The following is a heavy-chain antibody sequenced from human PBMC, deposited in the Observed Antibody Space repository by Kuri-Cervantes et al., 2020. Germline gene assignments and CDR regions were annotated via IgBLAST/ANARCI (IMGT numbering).Heavy chain of an antibody. CDR2: IIPILGTT. Sequence: SVKVSCKASAGTFSSSGIRWVRQAPGQGLEWMGGIIPILGTTNYAQKFQGRVTISADKSTSTAYMELSSLRSEDTAVYYCARDHYDILIDQSLDIDYWGQGTLVTVSS. CDR3: ARDHYDILIDQSLDIDY. CDR1: AGTFSSSG. D-gene: IGHD3-9*01. V-gene: IGHV1-69*10. J-gene: IGHJ4*02.